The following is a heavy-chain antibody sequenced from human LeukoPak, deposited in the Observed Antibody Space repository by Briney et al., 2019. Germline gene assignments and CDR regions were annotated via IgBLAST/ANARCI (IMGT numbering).Heavy chain of an antibody. CDR3: ARDLEDCSSTSCHRVF. CDR2: ISSSSSYI. Sequence: PGGSLRLSCAASGFTFSSYSMNWVRQAPGKGLEWVSSISSSSSYIYYADSVKGRFTISRDNAKSSLYLQMNGLRAEDTAVYSCARDLEDCSSTSCHRVFWGQGTLVTVSS. CDR1: GFTFSSYS. J-gene: IGHJ4*02. D-gene: IGHD2-2*02. V-gene: IGHV3-21*01.